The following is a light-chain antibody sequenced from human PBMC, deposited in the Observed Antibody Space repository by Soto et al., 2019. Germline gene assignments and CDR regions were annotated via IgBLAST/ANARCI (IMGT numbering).Light chain of an antibody. CDR1: SSDIGGYNS. Sequence: LTQSPSGSGSPGQSVTISCTGTSSDIGGYNSVSWYQQHPGKAPKVMIYDVTKRPSGVPDRFSGSKSGNTASLTVSALQAEDEADYYCSSYTDRKNLVFGTGTKVTVL. J-gene: IGLJ1*01. CDR3: SSYTDRKNLV. V-gene: IGLV2-8*01. CDR2: DVT.